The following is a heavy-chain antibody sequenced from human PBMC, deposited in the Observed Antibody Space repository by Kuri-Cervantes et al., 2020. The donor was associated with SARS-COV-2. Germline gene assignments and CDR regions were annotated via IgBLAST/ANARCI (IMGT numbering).Heavy chain of an antibody. J-gene: IGHJ5*02. CDR2: IWYDGINK. D-gene: IGHD1-26*01. CDR1: GFTFSSYG. V-gene: IGHV3-33*01. Sequence: GGSLRLSCAASGFTFSSYGMHWVRQALGKGLEWVALIWYDGINKYYADSVKGRFTISRDNSKNTLYLQMNSLRAEDTAVYYCARDVRYSGSYQCTSWGQGTVVTVSS. CDR3: ARDVRYSGSYQCTS.